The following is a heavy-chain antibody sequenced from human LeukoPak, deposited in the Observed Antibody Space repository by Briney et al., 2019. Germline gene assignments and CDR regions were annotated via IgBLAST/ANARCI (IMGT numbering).Heavy chain of an antibody. Sequence: GGSLRLSCAASGFIFSQYSMNWVRQAPGKGLEWVSHIASDSSSIHDADSVKGRFTISRDNAKNSLYLQMNSLRAEDTAVYYCARDGGGPDAYDIWGQGTMVTVSS. CDR1: GFIFSQYS. J-gene: IGHJ3*02. CDR3: ARDGGGPDAYDI. V-gene: IGHV3-48*01. CDR2: IASDSSSI.